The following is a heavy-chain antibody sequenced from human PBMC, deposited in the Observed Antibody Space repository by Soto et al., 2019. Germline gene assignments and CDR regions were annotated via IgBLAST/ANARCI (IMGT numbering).Heavy chain of an antibody. Sequence: QVQLVESGGGVVQPGRSLRLSCAASGFTFSSYGMHWVRQAPGKGLEWVAVIWYDGSNKYYADSVKGRFTISRDNSKNTLYLQMNRLRSEDKALYFCARGENLEWLPDFMDVWGKGTTVTVSS. CDR3: ARGENLEWLPDFMDV. CDR2: IWYDGSNK. J-gene: IGHJ6*03. D-gene: IGHD3-3*01. V-gene: IGHV3-33*01. CDR1: GFTFSSYG.